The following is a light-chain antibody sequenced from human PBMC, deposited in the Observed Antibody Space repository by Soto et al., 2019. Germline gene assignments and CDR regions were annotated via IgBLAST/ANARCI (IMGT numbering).Light chain of an antibody. CDR3: QQYNNWWT. Sequence: EIVMTQSPATLSVSPGERATLSCRASQSVSSNLAWYQQKPGQAPRLLIYGASTRATGIRARFSGSGSGTEFTLTISSLQSEDFAVYYCQQYNNWWTFGQGTKVEIQ. V-gene: IGKV3-15*01. J-gene: IGKJ1*01. CDR1: QSVSSN. CDR2: GAS.